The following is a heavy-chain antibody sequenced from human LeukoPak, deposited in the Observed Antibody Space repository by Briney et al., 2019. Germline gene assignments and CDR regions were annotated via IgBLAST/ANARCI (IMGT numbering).Heavy chain of an antibody. D-gene: IGHD3-10*01. CDR2: VTWSSRSK. CDR3: AKGTNYYGSGSYPFQH. V-gene: IGHV3-9*01. CDR1: GFTLEDYG. Sequence: SGGSLRLSCEASGFTLEDYGIHWVRQVPGKGLEWVSGVTWSSRSKKYADSVRGRFSISRDDANNSLFLQMNNLRPEDTALYYCAKGTNYYGSGSYPFQHWGQGTLVTVSS. J-gene: IGHJ1*01.